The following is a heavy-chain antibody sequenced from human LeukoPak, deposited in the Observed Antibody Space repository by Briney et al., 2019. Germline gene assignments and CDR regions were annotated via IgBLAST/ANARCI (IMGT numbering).Heavy chain of an antibody. J-gene: IGHJ4*02. CDR3: VPARSYNSNHYFDF. Sequence: GGSLRLSCAASGFTFSSYAMHWVRQAPRKGLEWVSAIGGGGIDTYYVDSVKGHFTISRDDSKNTVSLQMNSLRAEDTAVYYCVPARSYNSNHYFDFWGQGTLVAVSS. CDR1: GFTFSSYA. CDR2: IGGGGIDT. V-gene: IGHV3-23*01. D-gene: IGHD2/OR15-2a*01.